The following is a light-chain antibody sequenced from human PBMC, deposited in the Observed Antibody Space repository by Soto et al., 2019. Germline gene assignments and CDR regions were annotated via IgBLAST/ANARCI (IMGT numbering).Light chain of an antibody. CDR1: QSLSSSY. J-gene: IGKJ1*01. CDR3: QQFGSSPWT. Sequence: EIVLAQSPVTLSWSPGERATLSCRASQSLSSSYLAWYQQKPGQAPRLLIYGASTRATGIPDRFSGSGSGTDFTLTISRLESEDFAVYHCQQFGSSPWTFGQGTKVDIK. CDR2: GAS. V-gene: IGKV3-20*01.